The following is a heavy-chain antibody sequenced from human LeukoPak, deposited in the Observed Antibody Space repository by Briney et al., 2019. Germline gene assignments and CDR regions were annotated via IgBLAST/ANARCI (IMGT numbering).Heavy chain of an antibody. CDR2: ISYDGSNK. J-gene: IGHJ4*02. CDR1: GFTFSSYA. CDR3: AASRIAVAGGGFDY. D-gene: IGHD6-19*01. Sequence: GSLRLSCAASGFTFSSYAMHWVRQAPGKGLEWVAVISYDGSNKYYADSVKGRFIISRDNSKNTLYLQMNSLRAEDTAVYYCAASRIAVAGGGFDYWGQGTLVTVSS. V-gene: IGHV3-30-3*01.